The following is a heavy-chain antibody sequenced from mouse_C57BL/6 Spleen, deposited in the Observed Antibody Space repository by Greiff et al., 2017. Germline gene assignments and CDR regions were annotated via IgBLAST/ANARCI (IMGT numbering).Heavy chain of an antibody. CDR2: ISDGGSYT. CDR1: GFTFSSYA. D-gene: IGHD1-1*01. CDR3: AREATTDYFDV. V-gene: IGHV5-4*01. J-gene: IGHJ2*01. Sequence: EVKLMESGGGLVKPGGSLKLSCAASGFTFSSYAMSWVRQTPEKRLEWVATISDGGSYTYYPDNVKGRFTISRDNAKNNLYLQMSHLKSEDTAMYYCAREATTDYFDVWGQGTTLTVSS.